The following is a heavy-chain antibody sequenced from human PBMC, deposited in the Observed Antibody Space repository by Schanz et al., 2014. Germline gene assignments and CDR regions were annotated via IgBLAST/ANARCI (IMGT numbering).Heavy chain of an antibody. D-gene: IGHD1-1*01. CDR2: IGSSSTTM. CDR1: GLLFSYYY. CDR3: MAMGRNTSHYFDH. Sequence: EVQLVESGGGLVRPGGSLRLSCAASGLLFSYYYMSGVRQAPGKGLEWISYIGSSSTTMYYADSVKGRFTISRDNAKNSLYLQMDSLRVEDTAVYYCMAMGRNTSHYFDHWGQGTLVTVSA. V-gene: IGHV3-48*01. J-gene: IGHJ4*02.